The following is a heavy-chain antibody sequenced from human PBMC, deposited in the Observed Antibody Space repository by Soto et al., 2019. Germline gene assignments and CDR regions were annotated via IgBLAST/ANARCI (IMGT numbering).Heavy chain of an antibody. D-gene: IGHD5-12*01. V-gene: IGHV3-30*18. CDR1: GFTFSNYA. J-gene: IGHJ6*02. CDR2: VSHDGTNK. CDR3: ANDITTHVGSGNYYYYAMDV. Sequence: GGSLRLSCAVSGFTFSNYAMHWVRQAPGKGLEWVAVVSHDGTNKHYADSVKGRFTVSRDNSKDTVYLQMNSLRVEDTGVYSCANDITTHVGSGNYYYYAMDVWGQGTTVTVSS.